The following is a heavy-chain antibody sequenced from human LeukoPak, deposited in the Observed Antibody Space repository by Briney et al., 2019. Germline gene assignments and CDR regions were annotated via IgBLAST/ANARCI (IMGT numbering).Heavy chain of an antibody. J-gene: IGHJ3*02. D-gene: IGHD2-8*01. CDR2: IIPIFGTA. CDR1: GGTFSSYA. Sequence: ASVKVSCKASGGTFSSYAISWVRQVPGQGLEWMGGIIPIFGTANYAQKFQGRVTITTDESTSTAYMELSSLRSEDTAVYYCARGRKTNPHDAFDIWGQGTMVTVSS. V-gene: IGHV1-69*05. CDR3: ARGRKTNPHDAFDI.